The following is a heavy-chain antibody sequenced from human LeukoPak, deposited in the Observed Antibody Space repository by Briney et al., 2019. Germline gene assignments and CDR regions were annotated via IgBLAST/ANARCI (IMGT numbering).Heavy chain of an antibody. CDR1: GGTFSSYA. J-gene: IGHJ6*03. CDR2: IIPIFGTA. D-gene: IGHD3-22*01. Sequence: ASVKVSCKASGGTFSSYAISWVRQAPGQGHEWMGGIIPIFGTANYAQKFQGRVTITADKSTSTAYMELSSPRSEDTAVYYCARGYYDSSGYLDYMDVWGKGTTVTVFS. V-gene: IGHV1-69*06. CDR3: ARGYYDSSGYLDYMDV.